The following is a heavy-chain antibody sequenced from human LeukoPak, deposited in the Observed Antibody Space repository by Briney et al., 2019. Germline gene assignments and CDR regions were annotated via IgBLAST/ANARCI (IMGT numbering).Heavy chain of an antibody. V-gene: IGHV4-31*03. CDR2: IYYSGST. CDR3: ASIGGFFTDY. J-gene: IGHJ4*02. CDR1: GGSINSGGYY. D-gene: IGHD4-23*01. Sequence: SETLSLTCTVSGGSINSGGYYWSWIRQHPGKGLEWIGYIYYSGSTYYNPSLKSRVIISLDMSKNQFSLKLSSVTAADTAVYYCASIGGFFTDYWGQGTLVTVSS.